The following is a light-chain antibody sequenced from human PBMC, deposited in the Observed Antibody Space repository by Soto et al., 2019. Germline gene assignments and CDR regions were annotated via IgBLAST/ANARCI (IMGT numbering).Light chain of an antibody. CDR2: EVS. CDR1: SSDVGAYNF. V-gene: IGLV2-14*01. CDR3: SSYTSSSTLV. Sequence: QSVLTQPASVSGSPGQSISISCTGTSSDVGAYNFVSWYQQHPGKAPKLMIYEVSNRPSGVSNRFSGSKSGNTASLTISGLQAEGEADYYCSSYTSSSTLVFGSGTKLTVL. J-gene: IGLJ1*01.